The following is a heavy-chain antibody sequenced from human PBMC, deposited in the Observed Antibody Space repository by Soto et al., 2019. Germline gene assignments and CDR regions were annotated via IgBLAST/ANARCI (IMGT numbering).Heavy chain of an antibody. CDR2: IIPILGIA. J-gene: IGHJ6*02. CDR1: GGTFSSYT. D-gene: IGHD6-25*01. Sequence: QVQLVQSGAEVKKPGSSVKVSCKASGGTFSSYTISWVRQAPGQGLEWMGRIIPILGIANYAQKFQGRVTITADKSTSTAYMELSSLRSEDTAVYYCARGSSGDYYYYGMDVWGQGTTVTVSS. V-gene: IGHV1-69*02. CDR3: ARGSSGDYYYYGMDV.